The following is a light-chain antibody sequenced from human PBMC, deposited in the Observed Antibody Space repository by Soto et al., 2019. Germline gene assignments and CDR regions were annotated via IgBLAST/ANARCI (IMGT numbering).Light chain of an antibody. Sequence: IQLTQSPSSLSAYVGDRVTITCRASQAIRSYLSWYQQKPVTAPHLLIYAASTLYRGVPSRFSGSGSGTDCTLTLSSMQPEDFATYYCQQLKFYPRNFCPGTKVEIK. CDR1: QAIRSY. CDR3: QQLKFYPRN. V-gene: IGKV1-9*01. CDR2: AAS. J-gene: IGKJ3*01.